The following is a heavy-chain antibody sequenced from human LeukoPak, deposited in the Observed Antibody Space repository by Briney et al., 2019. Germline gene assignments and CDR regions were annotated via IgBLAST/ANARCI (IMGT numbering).Heavy chain of an antibody. CDR2: IRYDGSNK. J-gene: IGHJ4*02. CDR3: AKDYDILTGYNMYFDY. D-gene: IGHD3-9*01. Sequence: PGVSLRLSCAASGFTFSSYGMHWVRQAPGKGLEWVAFIRYDGSNKYYADSVKGRFTISRDNSKNTLYLQMNSLRAEDTAVYYCAKDYDILTGYNMYFDYWGQGTLVTVSS. V-gene: IGHV3-30*02. CDR1: GFTFSSYG.